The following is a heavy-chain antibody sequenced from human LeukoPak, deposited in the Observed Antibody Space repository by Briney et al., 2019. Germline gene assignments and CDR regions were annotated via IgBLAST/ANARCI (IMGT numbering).Heavy chain of an antibody. J-gene: IGHJ4*02. D-gene: IGHD5-24*01. CDR1: GGSISSGGYY. CDR3: AMRVEMATIKLLDY. CDR2: INHSGST. Sequence: SSQTLSLTCTVSGGSISSGGYYWSWIRQPPGKGLEWIGEINHSGSTNYNPSLKSRVTISVDTSKNQFSLKLSSVTAADTAVYYCAMRVEMATIKLLDYWGQGTLVTVSS. V-gene: IGHV4-31*03.